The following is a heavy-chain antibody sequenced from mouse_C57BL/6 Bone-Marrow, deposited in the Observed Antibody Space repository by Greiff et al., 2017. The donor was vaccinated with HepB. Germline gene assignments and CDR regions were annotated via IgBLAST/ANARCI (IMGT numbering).Heavy chain of an antibody. CDR1: GYTFTNYW. CDR2: IYPGGGYT. Sequence: VQLQQSGAELVRPGTSVKMSCQASGYTFTNYWIGWAKQRPGHGLEWIGDIYPGGGYTNYNEKFKGKATLTADKSSSTAYMQFSSLTSEDSAIYYCARGNYYGSSYYFDYWGQGTTLTVSS. D-gene: IGHD1-1*01. V-gene: IGHV1-63*01. CDR3: ARGNYYGSSYYFDY. J-gene: IGHJ2*01.